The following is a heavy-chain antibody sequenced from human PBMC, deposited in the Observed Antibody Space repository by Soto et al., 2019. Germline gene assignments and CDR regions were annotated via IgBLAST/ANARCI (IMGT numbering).Heavy chain of an antibody. CDR3: ARGIRNYYGVDV. CDR1: GFTFSDYW. D-gene: IGHD5-18*01. J-gene: IGHJ6*02. V-gene: IGHV3-74*01. Sequence: EVQLVESGGGLIQPGGSLRLSCETSGFTFSDYWMHWVRQGPGKGLVWVSRIKFDGSSTNYANSVKGRLTISRDNAKNTVYLQMNSLTAEDTAGYYCARGIRNYYGVDVWGQGTTVTVSS. CDR2: IKFDGSST.